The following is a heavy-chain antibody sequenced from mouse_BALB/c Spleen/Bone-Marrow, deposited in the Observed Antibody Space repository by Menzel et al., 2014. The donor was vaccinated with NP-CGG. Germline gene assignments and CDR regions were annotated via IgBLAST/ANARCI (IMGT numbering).Heavy chain of an antibody. D-gene: IGHD2-3*01. CDR2: IRSKSNNYAT. CDR3: VRSDDGWFAY. V-gene: IGHV10-1*02. Sequence: EVQLVESGGGLVQPTGSLKLSCAASGFTFNTYAMNWVRQAPGKGLEWVARIRSKSNNYATYYADSVKDRFTISRDDSQSMLYLRMNNLKTEDTAMYYCVRSDDGWFAYWGQGTLVTVSA. CDR1: GFTFNTYA. J-gene: IGHJ3*01.